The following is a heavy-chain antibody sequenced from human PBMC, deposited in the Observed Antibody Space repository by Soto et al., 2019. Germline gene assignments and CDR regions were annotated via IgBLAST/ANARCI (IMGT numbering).Heavy chain of an antibody. CDR2: IYYSGST. D-gene: IGHD2-2*01. J-gene: IGHJ6*02. V-gene: IGHV4-59*01. CDR3: ARERRGCSTNSCYSYGFDV. Sequence: SETLSLACTVSGGCISSFYWTWIRQPPGEGLEWIGYIYYSGSTDYNPSLKSRVTISVDTSKKQFSLNLRSVTAADSALYYCARERRGCSTNSCYSYGFDVWGQGTT. CDR1: GGCISSFY.